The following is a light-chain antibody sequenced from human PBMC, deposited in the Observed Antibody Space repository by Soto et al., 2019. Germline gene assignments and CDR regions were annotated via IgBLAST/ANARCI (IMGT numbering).Light chain of an antibody. Sequence: EIVMTQSPATLSVSPGERATLSCRASQSVGSNLAWYQQKPGQAPRLLFYAASTRASGFPARFSGGGSGTEFTLTINSLQAGDFAVYYCQQYNNWPRTFGQGTKVDIK. J-gene: IGKJ1*01. CDR3: QQYNNWPRT. CDR2: AAS. V-gene: IGKV3-15*01. CDR1: QSVGSN.